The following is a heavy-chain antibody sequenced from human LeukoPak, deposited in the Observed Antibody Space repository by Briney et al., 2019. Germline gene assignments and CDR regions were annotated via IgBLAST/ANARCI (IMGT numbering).Heavy chain of an antibody. CDR2: ISGSGAST. CDR1: GFTFSSYA. V-gene: IGHV3-23*01. Sequence: GGSLRLSCAASGFTFSSYAMSWVRQAPGKGLEWVSAISGSGASTYFADSVKGRLTISRDNSKNTLYLQMNSLRAEDTAVYYCAKSAYYYGSGSYFPFDCWGQGTLVTVSS. CDR3: AKSAYYYGSGSYFPFDC. D-gene: IGHD3-10*01. J-gene: IGHJ4*02.